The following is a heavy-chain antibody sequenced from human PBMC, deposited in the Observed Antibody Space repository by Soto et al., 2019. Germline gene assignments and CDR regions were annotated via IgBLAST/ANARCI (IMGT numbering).Heavy chain of an antibody. J-gene: IGHJ4*02. CDR2: INHSGST. D-gene: IGHD5-12*01. CDR3: ARGRELDGYNNYFDF. V-gene: IGHV4-34*01. CDR1: GGSFSGYY. Sequence: SETLSLTCAVYGGSFSGYYWSWIRQPPGKGLEWIGEINHSGSTNYNPSLKSRVTISVDTSKNQFSLKLSSVTAADTAVYYCARGRELDGYNNYFDFWGQGTLVTVS.